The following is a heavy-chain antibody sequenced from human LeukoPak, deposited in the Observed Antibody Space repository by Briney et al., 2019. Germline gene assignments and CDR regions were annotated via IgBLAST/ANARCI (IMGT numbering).Heavy chain of an antibody. CDR1: GFTFSSYA. J-gene: IGHJ6*02. V-gene: IGHV3-23*01. CDR2: ISGSGGST. Sequence: SGGSLRLSCAASGFTFSSYAMSWVRQAPGKGLEWVSAISGSGGSTYYADPVKDRFTISRDNSKNTLYLQMNSLRADDTAVYSCAKESVAYYYYGMDVWGQGTTVTVSS. CDR3: AKESVAYYYYGMDV.